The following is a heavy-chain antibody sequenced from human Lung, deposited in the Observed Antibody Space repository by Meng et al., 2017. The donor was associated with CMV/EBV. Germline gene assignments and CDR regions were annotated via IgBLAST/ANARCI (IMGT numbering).Heavy chain of an antibody. Sequence: QEQLVQSGAEVKKPGASVKVSCKTSGSTLFGYYLHWVRQAPGQGLEWMGWINPSSGATKYAPNFQGRISMTRDTSISTAYMELSSLRSDDTAVYFCAGHETSGYTSTFDYWGQGTLVTVSS. J-gene: IGHJ4*02. V-gene: IGHV1-2*02. D-gene: IGHD3-22*01. CDR3: AGHETSGYTSTFDY. CDR2: INPSSGAT. CDR1: GSTLFGYY.